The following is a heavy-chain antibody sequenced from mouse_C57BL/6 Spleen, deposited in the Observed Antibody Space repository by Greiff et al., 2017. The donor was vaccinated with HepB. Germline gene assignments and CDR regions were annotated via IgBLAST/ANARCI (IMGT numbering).Heavy chain of an antibody. CDR1: GFTFSSYG. CDR2: ISSGGSYT. V-gene: IGHV5-6*01. Sequence: DVQLVESGGDLVKPGGSLKLSCAASGFTFSSYGMSWVRQTPDKRLEWVATISSGGSYTNYPDSVKGRFTISRDNAKNNLYLQMSSLKSEDTAMYYCAIGDYDDWYFEVWGTGTTVTVSS. J-gene: IGHJ1*03. CDR3: AIGDYDDWYFEV. D-gene: IGHD2-4*01.